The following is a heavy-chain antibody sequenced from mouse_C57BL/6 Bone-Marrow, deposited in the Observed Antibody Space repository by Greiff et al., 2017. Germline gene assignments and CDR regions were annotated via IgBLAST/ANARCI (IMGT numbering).Heavy chain of an antibody. CDR2: IHPNSGST. V-gene: IGHV1-64*01. J-gene: IGHJ2*01. CDR1: GYTFTSYW. CDR3: ARDGILRSFDY. Sequence: VQLVESGAELVKPGASVKLSCKASGYTFTSYWMHWVKQRPGQGLEWIGMIHPNSGSTNYNEKFKSKATLTVDKSSSTAYMQLSSLTSEDSAVYYCARDGILRSFDYWGQGTTLTVSS. D-gene: IGHD1-1*01.